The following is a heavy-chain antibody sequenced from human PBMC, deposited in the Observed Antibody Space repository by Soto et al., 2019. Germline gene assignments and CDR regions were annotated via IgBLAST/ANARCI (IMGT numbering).Heavy chain of an antibody. J-gene: IGHJ4*02. Sequence: PGESLKISCTGFGYTFTSYWIGWVRQMPGKGLEWMGIIYPGDSGTRYSPSFQGQVTISADKSISTAYLQWSSLKASDTAMYYCARQRGYCSGGSCYPRYWGQGTLVTVSS. D-gene: IGHD2-15*01. CDR1: GYTFTSYW. V-gene: IGHV5-51*01. CDR3: ARQRGYCSGGSCYPRY. CDR2: IYPGDSGT.